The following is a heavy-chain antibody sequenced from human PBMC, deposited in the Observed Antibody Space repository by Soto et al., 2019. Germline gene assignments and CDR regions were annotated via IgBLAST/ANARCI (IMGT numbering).Heavy chain of an antibody. CDR1: GFTFSNSA. Sequence: VQLLESGGGLVQPGGSLRLSCAASGFTFSNSALTWVRQAPGKGLEWVSTVSDSGDNTNYADSVKGRFTISRDNSKNTLYLQMNSLRAEDTAIYYCAKSNGWDWGRGTLVTVSS. J-gene: IGHJ4*02. D-gene: IGHD6-19*01. CDR3: AKSNGWD. V-gene: IGHV3-23*01. CDR2: VSDSGDNT.